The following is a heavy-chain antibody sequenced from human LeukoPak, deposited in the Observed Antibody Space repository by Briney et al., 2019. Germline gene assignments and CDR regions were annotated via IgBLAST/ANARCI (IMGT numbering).Heavy chain of an antibody. Sequence: ASETLSLTCTVSGGSISSGDYYWSWIRQPPGKGLEWIGYIYYSGSTYYNPSLKSRVTISVDTSKNQFSLKLSSVTAADTAVYYCARYHIITMVRGVINYFDYWGQGTLVTVSS. V-gene: IGHV4-30-4*01. D-gene: IGHD3-10*01. CDR2: IYYSGST. CDR3: ARYHIITMVRGVINYFDY. J-gene: IGHJ4*02. CDR1: GGSISSGDYY.